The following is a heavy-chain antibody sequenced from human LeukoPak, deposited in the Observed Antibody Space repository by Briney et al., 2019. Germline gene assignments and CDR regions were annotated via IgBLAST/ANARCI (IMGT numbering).Heavy chain of an antibody. J-gene: IGHJ4*02. V-gene: IGHV3-21*01. D-gene: IGHD6-6*01. Sequence: ETLSLTCAVSGGSISSSNWWSWVRQPPGKGLEWVSSISSSSSYIYYADSVKGRFTISRDNSKNTLYLQLNSLRAEDTAVYYCAKDRHGSSSANIDYWGQGTLVTVSS. CDR1: GGSISSSN. CDR3: AKDRHGSSSANIDY. CDR2: ISSSSSYI.